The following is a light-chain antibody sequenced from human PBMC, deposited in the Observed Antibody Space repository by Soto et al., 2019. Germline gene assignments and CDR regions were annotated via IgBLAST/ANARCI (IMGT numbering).Light chain of an antibody. J-gene: IGKJ1*01. CDR2: GAS. V-gene: IGKV3-20*01. Sequence: DIVLTECPGTKSLSPGAGATLSCRASQSFSSNYLAWYQQKPGQAPRLLIFGASSRATGIPDRFSGRGSGTEFTLTISRLEPEDFAVYYCQQYDSSPRTFGQGTKV. CDR3: QQYDSSPRT. CDR1: QSFSSNY.